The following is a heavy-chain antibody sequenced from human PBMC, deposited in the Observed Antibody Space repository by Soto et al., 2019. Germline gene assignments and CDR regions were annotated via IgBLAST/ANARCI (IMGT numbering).Heavy chain of an antibody. D-gene: IGHD6-19*01. CDR3: ARPQPATGSGWNY. V-gene: IGHV1-69*13. CDR1: GGTFSSYA. Sequence: SVKVSCKASGGTFSSYAISWVRQAPGQGLEWMGGIIPIFGTANYAQKFQGRVTITADESTSTAYMELSSLRSDDMVLYYWARPQPATGSGWNYWGQGTLVTVSS. CDR2: IIPIFGTA. J-gene: IGHJ4*02.